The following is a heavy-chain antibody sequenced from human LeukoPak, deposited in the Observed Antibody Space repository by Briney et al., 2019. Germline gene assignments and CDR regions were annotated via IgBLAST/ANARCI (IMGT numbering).Heavy chain of an antibody. D-gene: IGHD5-24*01. CDR3: ARDNSVRDEAWWFNP. J-gene: IGHJ5*02. V-gene: IGHV3-53*05. Sequence: GGSLRLSCAASGFTVSSNYMSWVRQAPGKGLEWVSVIYSGGSTYYADSVKGRFTISRDNSKNTLYLQMNSLRSEDTAVYYCARDNSVRDEAWWFNPWGQGTLVTVSS. CDR1: GFTVSSNY. CDR2: IYSGGST.